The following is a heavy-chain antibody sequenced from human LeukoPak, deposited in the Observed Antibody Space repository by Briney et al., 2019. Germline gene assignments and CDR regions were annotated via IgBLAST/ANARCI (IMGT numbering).Heavy chain of an antibody. V-gene: IGHV1-18*01. Sequence: GASVTVSSKASAYTFTNYDITWVGQAAGRGREWMGWISAYNGHTNYAQKLQGRITVTTDTSTSTSYMELRSLRSDGTAVYYCARRGLGTTQRYFEYWGQGTLVIVSS. CDR2: ISAYNGHT. CDR3: ARRGLGTTQRYFEY. D-gene: IGHD1-7*01. CDR1: AYTFTNYD. J-gene: IGHJ4*02.